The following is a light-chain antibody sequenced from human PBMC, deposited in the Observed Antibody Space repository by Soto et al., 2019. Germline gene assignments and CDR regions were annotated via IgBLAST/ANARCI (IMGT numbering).Light chain of an antibody. J-gene: IGKJ5*01. CDR3: QQYNNWPPII. CDR1: QSVSSN. V-gene: IGKV3-15*01. CDR2: GAS. Sequence: EIVMTQSPATLSVSPGERATLSCRASQSVSSNLAWYQQKPGQAPRLLIYGASTRATGIPARFSGSGSGTDFTLTISSLQSEDFAVYYCQQYNNWPPIIFGQGTRLEMK.